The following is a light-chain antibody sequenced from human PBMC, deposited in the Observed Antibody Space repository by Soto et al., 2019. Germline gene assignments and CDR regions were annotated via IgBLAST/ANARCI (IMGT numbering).Light chain of an antibody. J-gene: IGLJ1*01. Sequence: QSALTQPASVSGSPGQSIAISCTGTISDVGDSNFISWYQHSPGKAPRLLIYQVNNRPSGVSGRFSGSKAGNTASLTISGLLDDDEADYFCASFRSGTILVFGSGTKLTVL. CDR3: ASFRSGTILV. V-gene: IGLV2-14*01. CDR1: ISDVGDSNF. CDR2: QVN.